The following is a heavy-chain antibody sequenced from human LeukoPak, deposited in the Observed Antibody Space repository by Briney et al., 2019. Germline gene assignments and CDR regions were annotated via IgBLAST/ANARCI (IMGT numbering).Heavy chain of an antibody. J-gene: IGHJ4*02. CDR3: ARGEVDDYGDYYYFDY. V-gene: IGHV4-59*01. D-gene: IGHD4-17*01. CDR2: IYYSGST. CDR1: GGSFSGYY. Sequence: SETLSLTCAVYGGSFSGYYWSWIRQPPGKGLEWIGYIYYSGSTNYNPSLKSRVTISVDTSKNQFSLKLSSVTAADTAVYYCARGEVDDYGDYYYFDYWGQGTLVTVSS.